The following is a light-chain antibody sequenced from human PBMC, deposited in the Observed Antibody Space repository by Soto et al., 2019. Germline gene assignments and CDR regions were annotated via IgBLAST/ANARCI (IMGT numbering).Light chain of an antibody. Sequence: QSVLSQPASVSGSPGQSITTSCTGTSSDVGGYNYVSWYQQHPGKAPKLMIYEVSNRPSGVSNRFSGSKSGNTASLTISGLQAEDEADYYCSSYTSSRSYVFGTGTKVTVL. J-gene: IGLJ1*01. CDR2: EVS. CDR3: SSYTSSRSYV. CDR1: SSDVGGYNY. V-gene: IGLV2-14*01.